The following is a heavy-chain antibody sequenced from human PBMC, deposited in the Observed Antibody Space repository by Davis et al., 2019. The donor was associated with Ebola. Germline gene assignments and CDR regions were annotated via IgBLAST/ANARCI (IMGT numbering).Heavy chain of an antibody. D-gene: IGHD1-26*01. CDR1: GGSFSGYY. V-gene: IGHV4-34*01. CDR3: ARRVGMEGMDV. CDR2: INHSGST. J-gene: IGHJ6*02. Sequence: MPGGSLRLSCAVYGGSFSGYYWSWIRQPPGKGLEWIGEINHSGSTNYNPSLKSRVTISVDTSKNQFSLKLSSVTAADTAVYYCARRVGMEGMDVWGQGTTVTVSS.